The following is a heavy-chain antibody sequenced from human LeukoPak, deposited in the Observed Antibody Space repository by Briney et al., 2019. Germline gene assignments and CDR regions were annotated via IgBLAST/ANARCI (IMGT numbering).Heavy chain of an antibody. D-gene: IGHD2-2*01. J-gene: IGHJ4*02. Sequence: GASVKVSCKASGYTFTSYYMHWVRQAPGQGLEWMGWVHPNGGERKYAQKFQGRVTMTRDTFTGTAYMELTSLTSDDTAAYYCAREGVVAAVDSWGQGTLVIVSS. CDR3: AREGVVAAVDS. V-gene: IGHV1-2*02. CDR1: GYTFTSYY. CDR2: VHPNGGER.